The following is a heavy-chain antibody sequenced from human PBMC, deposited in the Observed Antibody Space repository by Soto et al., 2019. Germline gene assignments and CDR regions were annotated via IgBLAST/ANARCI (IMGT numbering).Heavy chain of an antibody. D-gene: IGHD2-8*01. CDR3: ARDYVGNGEGPIDY. J-gene: IGHJ4*02. V-gene: IGHV3-21*01. CDR1: GFTFSSYS. Sequence: EVQLVESGGGLVKPGGSLRLSCAASGFTFSSYSMNWVRQAPGKGLEWVSSISSSSSYIYYADSVKGRFTISRDNAKNSLYLQMNSLRAEDTAVYYCARDYVGNGEGPIDYWGQGTLVTVSS. CDR2: ISSSSSYI.